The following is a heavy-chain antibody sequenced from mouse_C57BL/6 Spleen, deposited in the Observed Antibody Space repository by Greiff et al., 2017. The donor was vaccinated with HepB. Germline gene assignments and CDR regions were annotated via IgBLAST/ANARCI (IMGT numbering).Heavy chain of an antibody. Sequence: VQLQQSGAELVRPGASVTLSCKASGYTFTDYEMHWVKQTPVHGLEWIGAIDPETGGTAYNQKFKGKAILTADKSSSTAYMELRSLTSEDSAVYYCTAAYDYDERPFAYWGQGTLVTVSA. J-gene: IGHJ3*01. CDR2: IDPETGGT. D-gene: IGHD2-4*01. V-gene: IGHV1-15*01. CDR3: TAAYDYDERPFAY. CDR1: GYTFTDYE.